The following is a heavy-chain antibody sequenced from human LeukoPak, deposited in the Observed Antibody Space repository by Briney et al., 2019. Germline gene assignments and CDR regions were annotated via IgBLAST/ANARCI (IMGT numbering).Heavy chain of an antibody. V-gene: IGHV3-11*06. Sequence: PGGSLRLSCAAPGFTFSDYFMTWIRQAPGKGLEWVSNISSTSTYTNYADSVRGRFTVSRDNAKNSLYLQMSSLRDEDTAVYYCARDPPYTSGWQTYHSLDYWGQGTLVTVSS. J-gene: IGHJ4*02. CDR1: GFTFSDYF. CDR2: ISSTSTYT. CDR3: ARDPPYTSGWQTYHSLDY. D-gene: IGHD6-19*01.